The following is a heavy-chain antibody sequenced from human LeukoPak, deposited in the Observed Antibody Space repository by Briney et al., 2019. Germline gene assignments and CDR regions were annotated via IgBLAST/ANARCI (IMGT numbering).Heavy chain of an antibody. V-gene: IGHV4-59*12. CDR2: IYYSGST. Sequence: SSETLSLTCTVSGGSISSYYWSWIRQPPGKGLEWIGYIYYSGSTNYNPSLKSRVTISVDTSKNQFSLKLSSVTAADTAVYYCAGRPLLYDFWSGPYYYYYYMDVWGKGTTVTVSS. J-gene: IGHJ6*03. CDR1: GGSISSYY. CDR3: AGRPLLYDFWSGPYYYYYYMDV. D-gene: IGHD3-3*01.